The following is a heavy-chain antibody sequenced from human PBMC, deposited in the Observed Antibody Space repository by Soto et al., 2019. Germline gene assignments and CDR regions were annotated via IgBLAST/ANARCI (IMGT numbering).Heavy chain of an antibody. V-gene: IGHV3-21*01. J-gene: IGHJ5*01. D-gene: IGHD1-26*01. CDR2: ISSTGTYI. Sequence: EVQLVESGGGLVKPGGSPRLSCVASGFTFSTYSLSWVRQAPGKGLEWVSSISSTGTYIYYADSMKGRFTVSRDNARNSVDRMMNRRRAEDTAVDYCARINWDNWFDSWGQVTLVTVSS. CDR3: ARINWDNWFDS. CDR1: GFTFSTYS.